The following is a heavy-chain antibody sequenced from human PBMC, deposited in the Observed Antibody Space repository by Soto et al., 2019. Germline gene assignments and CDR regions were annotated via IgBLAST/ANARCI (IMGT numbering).Heavy chain of an antibody. V-gene: IGHV4-59*01. J-gene: IGHJ5*02. CDR2: IYYSGST. CDR1: GGSISSYY. D-gene: IGHD1-20*01. Sequence: SETLSLTCTVSGGSISSYYWSWIRQPPGKGLEWIGYIYYSGSTNYNPSLKSRVTISVDTSKNQFSLKLSSVTPAETAVYYCARGTYNWNDVDGSAPGGQGTLVTVSS. CDR3: ARGTYNWNDVDGSAP.